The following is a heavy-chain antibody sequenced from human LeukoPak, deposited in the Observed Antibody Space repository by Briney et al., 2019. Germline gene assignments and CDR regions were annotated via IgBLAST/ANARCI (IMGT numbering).Heavy chain of an antibody. V-gene: IGHV3-30*18. CDR2: ISYDASNK. CDR1: GFTFSSYG. J-gene: IGHJ4*02. D-gene: IGHD7-27*01. CDR3: AKASPNWGFDY. Sequence: PGGSLRLSCAASGFTFSSYGMHWVRQAPGKGLEWVAVISYDASNKYYADSVKGRFTISRDNSKNTLYLQMNSLRAEDTAVYYCAKASPNWGFDYWGQGTLVTVSS.